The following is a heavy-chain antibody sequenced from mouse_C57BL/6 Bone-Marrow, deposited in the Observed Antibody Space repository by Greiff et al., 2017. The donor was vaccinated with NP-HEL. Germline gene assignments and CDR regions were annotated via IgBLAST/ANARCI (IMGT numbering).Heavy chain of an antibody. V-gene: IGHV1-85*01. CDR2: IYPRDGST. D-gene: IGHD1-1*01. CDR1: GYTFTSYD. J-gene: IGHJ1*03. Sequence: VQRVESGPELVKPGASVKLSCKASGYTFTSYDINWVKQRPGQGLEWIGWIYPRDGSTKYNEKFKGKATLTVDTSSSTAYMELHSLTSEDSAVYFCARLGSSYVWYFDVWGTGTTVTVSS. CDR3: ARLGSSYVWYFDV.